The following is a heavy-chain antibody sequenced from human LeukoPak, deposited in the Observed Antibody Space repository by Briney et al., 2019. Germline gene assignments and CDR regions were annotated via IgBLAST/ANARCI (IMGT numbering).Heavy chain of an antibody. V-gene: IGHV3-23*01. CDR1: GFTFSSYG. CDR3: AKADSVYRYGDTYYFDY. CDR2: ISGSGGST. D-gene: IGHD3-16*02. J-gene: IGHJ4*02. Sequence: GGSLRLSCAASGFTFSSYGMSWVRQAPGKGLEWVSAISGSGGSTYYADSVKGRFTISRDNSKNTLSLQMNSLRVEDTAVYYCAKADSVYRYGDTYYFDYWGQGTLVTVSS.